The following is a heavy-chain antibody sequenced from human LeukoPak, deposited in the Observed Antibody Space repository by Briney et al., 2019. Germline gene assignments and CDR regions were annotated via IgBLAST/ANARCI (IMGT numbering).Heavy chain of an antibody. J-gene: IGHJ4*02. CDR1: GYTFTDYY. D-gene: IGHD2-15*01. CDR3: ARDFCSGGSCSYYFDY. V-gene: IGHV1-2*02. CDR2: SNPNRGGT. Sequence: ASVKVSCKGSGYTFTDYYMHGVGQARGKGGEGMGWSNPNRGGTNYAQKFQGRVTMTRDTSISPAYMELSRLRSDDTAVYYCARDFCSGGSCSYYFDYWGQGTLVTVSS.